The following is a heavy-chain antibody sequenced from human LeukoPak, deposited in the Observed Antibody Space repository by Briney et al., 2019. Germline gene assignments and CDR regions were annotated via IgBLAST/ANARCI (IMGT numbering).Heavy chain of an antibody. Sequence: PGGSLRLSCAASGFTFSSYGMNWVRQAPGKRLEWVSYISSSSDSIYYADSEKGRFTISRDNAENSLYLQMNSLRDEDTAVYYCARAMRSGYDYWGQGTLVTVSS. D-gene: IGHD5-12*01. CDR1: GFTFSSYG. J-gene: IGHJ4*02. CDR3: ARAMRSGYDY. CDR2: ISSSSDSI. V-gene: IGHV3-48*02.